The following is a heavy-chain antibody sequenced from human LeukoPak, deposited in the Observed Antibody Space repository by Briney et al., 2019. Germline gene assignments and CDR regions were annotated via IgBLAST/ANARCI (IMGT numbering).Heavy chain of an antibody. D-gene: IGHD3-9*01. CDR2: ISTSSSYI. Sequence: GGSLRLSCTASGFTFSRSSMNWVRQAPGKGLEWVSSISTSSSYIYYADSVKGRFTISRDNAKNSLYLQMNSLRAEDTAVYYCARDRDDILTGYTAFDIWGQGTMVTVSS. CDR3: ARDRDDILTGYTAFDI. V-gene: IGHV3-21*01. CDR1: GFTFSRSS. J-gene: IGHJ3*02.